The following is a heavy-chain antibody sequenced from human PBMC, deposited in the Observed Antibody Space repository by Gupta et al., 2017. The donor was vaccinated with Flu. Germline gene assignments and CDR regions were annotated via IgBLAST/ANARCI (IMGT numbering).Heavy chain of an antibody. CDR2: LDPEDGET. CDR1: GYTFTDYY. CDR3: AIGSWYDSSRY. V-gene: IGHV1-69-2*01. D-gene: IGHD4-4*01. J-gene: IGHJ4*02. Sequence: EVQLVQSGAAVKKPGATVKISCKVSGYTFTDYYMHWVQQAPGKGLEWMGRLDPEDGETMDAEKFQGRVTITADTSTDTAYMELSSLRSEDTAVYYCAIGSWYDSSRYGGQGTLVTVSS.